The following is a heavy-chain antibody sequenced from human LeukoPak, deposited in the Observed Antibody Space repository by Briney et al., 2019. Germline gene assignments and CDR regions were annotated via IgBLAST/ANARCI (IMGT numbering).Heavy chain of an antibody. Sequence: SETLSLTCTVSGGSISSYYWSWIRQPPGKGLEWIGYIYYSGSTNYNPSLKSRVTISVDTSKNQFSLKLSSVTAADTAVYYCARGSGDGYNFVYWGQGTLVTVSS. J-gene: IGHJ4*02. CDR2: IYYSGST. CDR1: GGSISSYY. CDR3: ARGSGDGYNFVY. D-gene: IGHD5-24*01. V-gene: IGHV4-59*01.